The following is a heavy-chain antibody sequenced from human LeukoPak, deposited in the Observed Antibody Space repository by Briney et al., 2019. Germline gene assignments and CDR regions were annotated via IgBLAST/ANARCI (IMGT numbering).Heavy chain of an antibody. CDR1: GYTLTELS. V-gene: IGHV1-24*01. CDR2: FDPEDGET. D-gene: IGHD3-3*01. Sequence: GASVKVSCKVSGYTLTELSMHWLRQAPGKGLEWMGGFDPEDGETIYAQKFQGRVTMTEDTSTDTAYMELSRLRSDDTAVYYCARAKRMEYNWFDPWGQGTLVTVSS. J-gene: IGHJ5*02. CDR3: ARAKRMEYNWFDP.